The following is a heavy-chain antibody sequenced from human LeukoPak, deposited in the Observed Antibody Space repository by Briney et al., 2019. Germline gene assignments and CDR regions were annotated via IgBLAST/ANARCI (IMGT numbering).Heavy chain of an antibody. Sequence: SETLSLTCTVSGGSISSGDYYWSWIRQPPGKGLEWIAYTYYSGSTYYNPSLKSRVTMSADTSKNQFSLKLSSVTAADTAVYYCASINWNDPDGMDVWGQGTTVTVSS. V-gene: IGHV4-30-4*02. J-gene: IGHJ6*02. CDR3: ASINWNDPDGMDV. CDR1: GGSISSGDYY. D-gene: IGHD1-1*01. CDR2: TYYSGST.